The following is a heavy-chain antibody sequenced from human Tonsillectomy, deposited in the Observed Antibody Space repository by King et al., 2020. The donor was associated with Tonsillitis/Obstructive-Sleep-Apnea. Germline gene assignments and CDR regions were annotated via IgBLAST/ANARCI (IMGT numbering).Heavy chain of an antibody. V-gene: IGHV4-59*01. CDR2: IYYIGST. D-gene: IGHD2-2*01. J-gene: IGHJ3*02. CDR1: GGSISSYY. Sequence: HVQLQESGPGLVKPSETLSLTCTVSGGSISSYYWSWIRQPPGKGLEWIGYIYYIGSTNYNPSLKSRFTISVDTSKNQFSLKLSSWTAADTAVYYCARVGCSSTSCYADAFDIWGQGTMVTVSS. CDR3: ARVGCSSTSCYADAFDI.